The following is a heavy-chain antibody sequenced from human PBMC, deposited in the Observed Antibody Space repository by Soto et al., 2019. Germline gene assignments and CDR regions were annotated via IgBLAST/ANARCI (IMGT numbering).Heavy chain of an antibody. D-gene: IGHD3-22*01. J-gene: IGHJ3*02. CDR3: VRGYYDTSGYPKTFDM. Sequence: PGGSLRLSCAASGFTLSRHTMNWVRQAPGKGLEWVSFIGSRTSDIYYADSVKGRFTISRDNAKNSLYLDLTRLRAEDTAVYFCVRGYYDTSGYPKTFDMWGQGTMVTVSS. CDR1: GFTLSRHT. CDR2: IGSRTSDI. V-gene: IGHV3-21*01.